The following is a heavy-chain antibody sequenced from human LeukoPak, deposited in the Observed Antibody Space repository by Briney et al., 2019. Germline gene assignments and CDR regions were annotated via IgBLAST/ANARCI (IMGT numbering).Heavy chain of an antibody. D-gene: IGHD3-16*02. Sequence: PGGSLRLSCVASGFTFSSYWMSWVRQAPGKGLEWVANINQDGSEKYDVDSAKGRFTISRDNAKNSLYLQMNSLRAEDTAVYYCARESIYDYVWGSYRYTENYFDYWGQGTLVTVSS. CDR1: GFTFSSYW. CDR3: ARESIYDYVWGSYRYTENYFDY. V-gene: IGHV3-7*01. CDR2: INQDGSEK. J-gene: IGHJ4*02.